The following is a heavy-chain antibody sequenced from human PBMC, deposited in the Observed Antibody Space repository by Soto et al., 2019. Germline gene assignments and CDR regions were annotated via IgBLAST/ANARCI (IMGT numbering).Heavy chain of an antibody. D-gene: IGHD2-15*01. V-gene: IGHV1-18*01. CDR1: GYTFTSFG. CDR2: ISAYNGNT. CDR3: ARDHRGRTYALDI. J-gene: IGHJ3*02. Sequence: QVQLVQSGAEVKKPGASVKVSCKASGYTFTSFGISWVRQAPGQGLEWMGWISAYNGNTNYAGNLQGRVSMATDTSTSTAYMELRSLRSEDTAVYSCARDHRGRTYALDIWGQGTMVTVSS.